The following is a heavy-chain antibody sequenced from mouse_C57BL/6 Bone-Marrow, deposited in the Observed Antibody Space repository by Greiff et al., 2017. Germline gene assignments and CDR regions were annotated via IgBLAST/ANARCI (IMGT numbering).Heavy chain of an antibody. V-gene: IGHV1-64*01. CDR1: GYTFTSYW. Sequence: VQLQQPGAELVKPGASVKLSCKASGYTFTSYWMHWVKQRPGQGLEWIGMIHPPSGSTNSNEKFKSKATLTVDKSSSTAYMQLSSLTSDDSAVYYCAREGYYGSSRTFAYWGQGALVTVSA. CDR2: IHPPSGST. J-gene: IGHJ3*01. CDR3: AREGYYGSSRTFAY. D-gene: IGHD1-1*01.